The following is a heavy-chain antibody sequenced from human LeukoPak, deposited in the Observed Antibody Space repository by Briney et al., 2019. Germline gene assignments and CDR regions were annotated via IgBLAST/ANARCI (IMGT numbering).Heavy chain of an antibody. CDR2: ISYDGSQT. V-gene: IGHV3-30*01. CDR3: AREEQELVRDYYYYMHV. Sequence: GGSLRLSCAASGFIFRNFAMHWVRQAPGKGLEWVALISYDGSQTYYADSMKGRFTISRDNSRNVLYLQMTSLRGDDSGVYYCAREEQELVRDYYYYMHVWGKGTTVTVSS. J-gene: IGHJ6*03. CDR1: GFIFRNFA. D-gene: IGHD6-13*01.